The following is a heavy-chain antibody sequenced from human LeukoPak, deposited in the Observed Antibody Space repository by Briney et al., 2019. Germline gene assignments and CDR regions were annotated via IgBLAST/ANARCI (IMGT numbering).Heavy chain of an antibody. Sequence: GRSLRLSCAASGFTFSSYAMHWVRQAPGKGLEGVAVISYDGSNKYYADSVKGRFTISGDDSKNTLYLQMNSLRAEDTAVYYCAREVYPHMYYFDYWGQGTLVTVSS. CDR3: AREVYPHMYYFDY. CDR2: ISYDGSNK. D-gene: IGHD1-20*01. J-gene: IGHJ4*02. CDR1: GFTFSSYA. V-gene: IGHV3-30-3*01.